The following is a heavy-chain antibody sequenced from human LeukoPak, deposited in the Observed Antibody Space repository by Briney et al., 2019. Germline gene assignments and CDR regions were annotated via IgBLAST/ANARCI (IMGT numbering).Heavy chain of an antibody. D-gene: IGHD3-16*01. CDR3: ALGDYGGNDYFDY. Sequence: SETLSLTCTVSGGSIRSYYWSWIRQPPGKRLEWIGYIYYSGSTNYNPSLKSRVTISVDTSKNQFSLKLSSVTAADTAVYYCALGDYGGNDYFDYWGQGTLVTVSS. CDR2: IYYSGST. V-gene: IGHV4-59*01. J-gene: IGHJ4*02. CDR1: GGSIRSYY.